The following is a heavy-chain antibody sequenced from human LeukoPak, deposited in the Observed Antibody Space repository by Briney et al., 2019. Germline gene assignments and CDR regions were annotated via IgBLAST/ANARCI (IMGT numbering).Heavy chain of an antibody. J-gene: IGHJ4*02. Sequence: GGSLRRYCAASGFTVSSYAMHWVGHAPGLGLVGWAVLSYDGTNKYYADSVKGRLTSARDNSKNTLYLQRISLSAEDGSVYSCARGAMYGGYEEPLDYCDQGPLVTVSS. CDR2: LSYDGTNK. D-gene: IGHD5-12*01. CDR3: ARGAMYGGYEEPLDY. CDR1: GFTVSSYA. V-gene: IGHV3-30*04.